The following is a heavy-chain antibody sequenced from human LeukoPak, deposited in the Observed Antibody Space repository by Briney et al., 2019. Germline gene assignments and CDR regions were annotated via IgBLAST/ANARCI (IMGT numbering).Heavy chain of an antibody. D-gene: IGHD3-10*01. J-gene: IGHJ3*02. CDR3: ARGSWLDYYGSSDAFDI. CDR2: TYYRSKWYN. V-gene: IGHV6-1*01. Sequence: SQTLSHTCAISGDSVSSNSAAWNWIRQSPSRGLEWLGRTYYRSKWYNDYAVSVKSRITINPDTSKNQFSLQLNSVTPEDTAVYYCARGSWLDYYGSSDAFDIWGQGTMVTVSS. CDR1: GDSVSSNSAA.